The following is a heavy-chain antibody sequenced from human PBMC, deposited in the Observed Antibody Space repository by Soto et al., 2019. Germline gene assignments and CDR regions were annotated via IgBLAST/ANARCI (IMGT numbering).Heavy chain of an antibody. V-gene: IGHV3-23*01. CDR2: INGRGIGT. Sequence: SGGSLRLSCAASGFTFSTYAMTWVRQAPGKGLEWVSTINGRGIGTYYADSVKGRFTISRDNSQNTLYLQMHSLRAEDTAVYFCAKGLYDNAGYYYSNWGQGTLVTVSS. J-gene: IGHJ4*02. D-gene: IGHD3-22*01. CDR3: AKGLYDNAGYYYSN. CDR1: GFTFSTYA.